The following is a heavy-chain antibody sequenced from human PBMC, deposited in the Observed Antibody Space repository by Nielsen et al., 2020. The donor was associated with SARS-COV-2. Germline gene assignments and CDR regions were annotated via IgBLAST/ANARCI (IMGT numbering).Heavy chain of an antibody. J-gene: IGHJ3*02. CDR1: GFTFSSYA. Sequence: GGSLRLSCAASGFTFSSYAMHWVRQAPGKGLEWVAVISYDGSNKYYADSVKGRFTISRDNSKNTLYLQMNSLRAEDTALYYCAKALKLGNFAFDIWGQGTMVTVSS. CDR3: AKALKLGNFAFDI. CDR2: ISYDGSNK. D-gene: IGHD7-27*01. V-gene: IGHV3-30-3*01.